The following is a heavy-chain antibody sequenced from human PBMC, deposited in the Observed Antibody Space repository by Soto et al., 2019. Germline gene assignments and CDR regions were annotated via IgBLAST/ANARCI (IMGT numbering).Heavy chain of an antibody. Sequence: GGSLRLSCAASGFTFSSYDMHWVRQATGKGLEWVSAIGTAGDTYYPGSVKGRFTISRENAKNSLYLQMNSLRAGDTAVYYCARGAALCSGYDYYYYYGMDVWGQGTTVTVSS. J-gene: IGHJ6*02. CDR1: GFTFSSYD. D-gene: IGHD5-12*01. V-gene: IGHV3-13*01. CDR3: ARGAALCSGYDYYYYYGMDV. CDR2: IGTAGDT.